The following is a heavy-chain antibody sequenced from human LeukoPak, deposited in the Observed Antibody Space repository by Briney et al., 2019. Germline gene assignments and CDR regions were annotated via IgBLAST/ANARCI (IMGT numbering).Heavy chain of an antibody. CDR2: ISGTGGTT. CDR3: AKKETGYYYYMDV. J-gene: IGHJ6*03. CDR1: RFTLRRFA. V-gene: IGHV3-23*01. Sequence: VGSLRLSCTASRFTLRRFAMTSVRQAPGKGLEWVSDISGTGGTTYYAVSVEGRFIISRDNSKNTLYLQMDSLRAEDTAVYYCAKKETGYYYYMDVWGKGTTVTVSS.